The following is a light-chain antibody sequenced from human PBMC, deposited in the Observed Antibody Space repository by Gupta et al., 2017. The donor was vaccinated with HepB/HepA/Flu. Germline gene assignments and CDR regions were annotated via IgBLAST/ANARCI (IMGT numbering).Light chain of an antibody. Sequence: DIVMTQSPATLSVSPGERATLSCRASQSVSSNLAWYQQKPGQAPRLVIYGASTRDTGIPARFSGSGYGKEFTLTISSLQSEDFAVYYCQQYNDWPPITFGQGTKVEIK. CDR3: QQYNDWPPIT. V-gene: IGKV3-15*01. CDR2: GAS. CDR1: QSVSSN. J-gene: IGKJ1*01.